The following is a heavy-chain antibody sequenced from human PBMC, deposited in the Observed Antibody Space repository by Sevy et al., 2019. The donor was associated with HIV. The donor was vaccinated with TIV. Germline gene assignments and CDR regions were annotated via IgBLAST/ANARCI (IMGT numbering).Heavy chain of an antibody. J-gene: IGHJ5*02. Sequence: GGSLRLSCAASGFTFSSYAMHWVRQAPGKGLEWVAVISYDGSNKYYADSVKGRFTISRDNSKNTLYLQMNSLRAEDTAVYYCAREYYDYVWGMYRSRGWFDPWGQGTLVTVSS. D-gene: IGHD3-16*02. CDR3: AREYYDYVWGMYRSRGWFDP. CDR1: GFTFSSYA. V-gene: IGHV3-30-3*01. CDR2: ISYDGSNK.